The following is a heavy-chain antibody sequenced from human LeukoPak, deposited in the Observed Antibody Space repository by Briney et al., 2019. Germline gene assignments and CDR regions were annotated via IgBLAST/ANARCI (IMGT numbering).Heavy chain of an antibody. J-gene: IGHJ4*02. Sequence: SETLSLTCTVSGGSISSSSYYWGWIRQPPGKGLEWIGSIYYSGSTNYNPSLKSRVTISVDTSKNQFSLKLSSVTAADTAVYYCARVGSGYSSGWYPIDYWGQGTLVTVSS. V-gene: IGHV4-39*07. CDR1: GGSISSSSYY. CDR3: ARVGSGYSSGWYPIDY. CDR2: IYYSGST. D-gene: IGHD6-19*01.